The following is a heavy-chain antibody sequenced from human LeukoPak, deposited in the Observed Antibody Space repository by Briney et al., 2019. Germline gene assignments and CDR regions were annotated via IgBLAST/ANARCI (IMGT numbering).Heavy chain of an antibody. D-gene: IGHD4-17*01. J-gene: IGHJ4*02. V-gene: IGHV4-59*08. CDR2: IYYSGST. CDR3: ARPLEATVTVPFDY. Sequence: SETLSLTCTVSGGSISSYYWSWIRQPPGKGLEWIGYIYYSGSTDYNPSLKSRVTMSVDTSKNQFSLKLSSMTAADTAVYFCARPLEATVTVPFDYWGQGILVTVSS. CDR1: GGSISSYY.